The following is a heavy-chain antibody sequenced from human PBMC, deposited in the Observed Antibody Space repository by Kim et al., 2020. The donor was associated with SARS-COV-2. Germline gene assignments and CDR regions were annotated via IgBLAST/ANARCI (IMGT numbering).Heavy chain of an antibody. D-gene: IGHD3-22*01. V-gene: IGHV1-46*01. Sequence: AQTFQGRVPTSKDTSTSAVYMELTSLTSADTAVYYCAREIVAYGKTFDYWGQGTLVTVSS. CDR3: AREIVAYGKTFDY. J-gene: IGHJ4*02.